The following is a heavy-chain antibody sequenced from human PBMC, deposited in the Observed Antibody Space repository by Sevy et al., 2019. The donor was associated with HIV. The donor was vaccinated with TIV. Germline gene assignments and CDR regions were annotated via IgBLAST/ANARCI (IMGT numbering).Heavy chain of an antibody. V-gene: IGHV3-53*01. D-gene: IGHD6-19*01. CDR1: GFTISSNY. Sequence: GGSLRLSCAASGFTISSNYLSWVRQVPGKGLEWVSVIYGNHSTYYADFVKGRFTISRDNSKNTLYLQMNSLRAEDTAIYYCARGEQWLSFNYWGRGTLVTVSS. CDR3: ARGEQWLSFNY. CDR2: IYGNHST. J-gene: IGHJ4*02.